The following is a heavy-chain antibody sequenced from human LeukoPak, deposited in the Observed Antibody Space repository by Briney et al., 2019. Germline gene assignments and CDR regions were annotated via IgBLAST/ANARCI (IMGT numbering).Heavy chain of an antibody. CDR2: IYTSEST. CDR3: AREIDRSGRWFDP. Sequence: SETLSLTCTVSGGSISAYSWSWIRQPAGKGLEWIGRIYTSESTNYNPSLKSRVTMSLDTSKNHFSLRLNSATAADTAVYYCAREIDRSGRWFDPWGQGTLVTVSS. D-gene: IGHD3-16*02. J-gene: IGHJ5*02. V-gene: IGHV4-4*07. CDR1: GGSISAYS.